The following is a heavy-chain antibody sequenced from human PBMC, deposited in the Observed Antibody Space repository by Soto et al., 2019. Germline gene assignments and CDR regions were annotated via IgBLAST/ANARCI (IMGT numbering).Heavy chain of an antibody. V-gene: IGHV3-21*06. CDR3: AKGGAALDY. CDR1: EFTFSTYT. CDR2: ISSSSNYE. J-gene: IGHJ4*02. Sequence: EVQLVESGGGLVKPGGSLRLSCAASEFTFSTYTMNWVRQAPGKGLEWVSCISSSSNYEYYADSVKGRFTISRDNAKNSLYLQSDSLKTEDTAVYYCAKGGAALDYWGQGTLVTVSS. D-gene: IGHD6-13*01.